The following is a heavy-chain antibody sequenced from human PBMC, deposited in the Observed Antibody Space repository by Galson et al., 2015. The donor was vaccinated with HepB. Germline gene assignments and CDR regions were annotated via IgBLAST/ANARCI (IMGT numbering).Heavy chain of an antibody. J-gene: IGHJ6*02. D-gene: IGHD2-2*01. CDR1: GFTFSSYW. CDR2: IKQDGSEK. CDR3: AREQSGIVVVPAYYCYGMDV. V-gene: IGHV3-7*03. Sequence: SLRLSCAASGFTFSSYWTSWVRQAPGKGLEWVANIKQDGSEKYYVDSVKSRFTISRDNAKNSLYLQMNSLRAEDTAVYYCAREQSGIVVVPAYYCYGMDVWGQGTTVTVSS.